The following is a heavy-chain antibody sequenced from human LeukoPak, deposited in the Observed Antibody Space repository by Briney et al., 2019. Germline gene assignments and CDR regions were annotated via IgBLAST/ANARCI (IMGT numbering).Heavy chain of an antibody. J-gene: IGHJ3*02. Sequence: ASVKVSCKASGYTFTGYYIHWVRQAPGQGLEWMGWINPTSGDTKYVQKFQGRVIVTRDTSISTAYMELSRVTSDDTAVYYCARGDGDGPARRAFDIWGHGTMVTVSS. CDR1: GYTFTGYY. CDR2: INPTSGDT. D-gene: IGHD7-27*01. CDR3: ARGDGDGPARRAFDI. V-gene: IGHV1-2*02.